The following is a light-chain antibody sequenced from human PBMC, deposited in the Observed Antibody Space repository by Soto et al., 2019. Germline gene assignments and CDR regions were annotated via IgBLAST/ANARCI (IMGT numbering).Light chain of an antibody. CDR1: QSVGSN. V-gene: IGKV3D-11*02. Sequence: ILMTQSPAALSVSLGEITTLXXRASQSVGSNLPWYQQNPGQPPRXFLFDASARAVDIPDRFSGSGAGTDFTLTISSLEPGDFAVYYCQQRTDWQVTFGQGTRLEI. J-gene: IGKJ5*01. CDR3: QQRTDWQVT. CDR2: DAS.